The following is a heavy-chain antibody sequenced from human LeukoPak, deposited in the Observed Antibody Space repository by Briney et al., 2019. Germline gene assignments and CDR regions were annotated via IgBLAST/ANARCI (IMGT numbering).Heavy chain of an antibody. V-gene: IGHV4-34*01. J-gene: IGHJ4*02. CDR1: GFTFSSYS. Sequence: GSLRLSCAASGFTFSSYSMNWVRQAPGKGLEWIGEINHSGSTNYNPSLKSRVTISVDTSRNQFSLKLSSVTAADTAVYYCARGTRDIVVVPAAGFDYWGQGTLVTVSS. D-gene: IGHD2-2*01. CDR3: ARGTRDIVVVPAAGFDY. CDR2: INHSGST.